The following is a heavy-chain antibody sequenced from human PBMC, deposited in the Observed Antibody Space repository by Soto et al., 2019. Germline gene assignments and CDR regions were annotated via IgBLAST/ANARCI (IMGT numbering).Heavy chain of an antibody. V-gene: IGHV1-69*02. CDR1: GGTFSSYT. Sequence: ASVKVSCKASGGTFSSYTISWVRQAPGQGLEWMGRIIPILGIANYAQKFQGRVTITADKFTSTAYMELSSLRSEDTAVYYCARSHLEGAPIGATLHASYCFDYWGQPTLVTVSS. CDR3: ARSHLEGAPIGATLHASYCFDY. CDR2: IIPILGIA. J-gene: IGHJ4*02. D-gene: IGHD5-12*01.